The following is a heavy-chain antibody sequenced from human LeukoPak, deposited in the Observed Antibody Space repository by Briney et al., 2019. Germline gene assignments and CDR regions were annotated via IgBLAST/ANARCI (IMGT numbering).Heavy chain of an antibody. J-gene: IGHJ6*03. CDR1: GGTYSYFA. Sequence: EASVKVSCKASGGTYSYFAINWVRQAPGQGLEWMGGIIPLFGSSNYTHKFRGRVTFTADKSTNTVYMHLSSLRFEDTAVYYCARNHNYTDHYNHMDVWGRGTAITVSS. V-gene: IGHV1-69*06. CDR2: IIPLFGSS. D-gene: IGHD5-24*01. CDR3: ARNHNYTDHYNHMDV.